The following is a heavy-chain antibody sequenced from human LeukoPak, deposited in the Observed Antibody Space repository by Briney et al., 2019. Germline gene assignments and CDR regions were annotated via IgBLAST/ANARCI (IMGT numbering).Heavy chain of an antibody. CDR3: AKWSSTLKAFDL. D-gene: IGHD2-8*01. CDR2: THFTGNT. J-gene: IGHJ4*02. Sequence: SETLSLTCSVSSDSINNYYWTWIRQPPGKELEWIGYTHFTGNTKSNPSLKSRVTTSVDSSKSQVSLRLSSVTAADTAVYYCAKWSSTLKAFDLWGQGILVIVSS. CDR1: SDSINNYY. V-gene: IGHV4-59*08.